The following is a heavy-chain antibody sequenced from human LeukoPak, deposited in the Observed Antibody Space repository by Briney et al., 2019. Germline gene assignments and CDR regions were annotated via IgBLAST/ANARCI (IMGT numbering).Heavy chain of an antibody. V-gene: IGHV3-33*08. CDR1: GFTFSNAW. D-gene: IGHD2/OR15-2a*01. CDR3: AREGPRGNSQFNY. J-gene: IGHJ4*02. CDR2: IWYDGSNK. Sequence: GGSLRLSCAASGFTFSNAWMNWVRQAPGKGLEWVALIWYDGSNKYYTDSVKGRLTISRDNSKNTLYLQMNSLRAEDTAIYYCAREGPRGNSQFNYWGQGTLVTVSS.